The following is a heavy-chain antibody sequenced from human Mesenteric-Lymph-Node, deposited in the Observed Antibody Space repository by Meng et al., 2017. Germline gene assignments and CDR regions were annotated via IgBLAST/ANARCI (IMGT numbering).Heavy chain of an antibody. D-gene: IGHD6-19*01. J-gene: IGHJ4*02. V-gene: IGHV3-23*05. CDR3: AKEGQWLGGWDY. CDR1: GFTFSNYA. Sequence: GGSLRLSCAASGFTFSNYAMNWVRQAPGKGLEWVSAIYNSGGSIHYTDSVKGRFTISRDDSRSTLYLQMNSLRAEDTAVYYCAKEGQWLGGWDYWGQGTLVTVSS. CDR2: IYNSGGSI.